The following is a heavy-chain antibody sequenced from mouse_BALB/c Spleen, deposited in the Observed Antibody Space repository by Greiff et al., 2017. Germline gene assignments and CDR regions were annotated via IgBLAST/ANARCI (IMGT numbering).Heavy chain of an antibody. J-gene: IGHJ2*01. Sequence: EVKLMESGPGLVKPSQSLSLTCTVTGYSITSDYAWNWIRQFPGNKLEWMGYISYSGSTSYNPSLKSRISITRDTSKNQFFLQLNSVTTEDTATYYCARSSYRYDFYYFDYWGQGTTLTVSS. D-gene: IGHD2-14*01. CDR2: ISYSGST. CDR1: GYSITSDYA. CDR3: ARSSYRYDFYYFDY. V-gene: IGHV3-2*02.